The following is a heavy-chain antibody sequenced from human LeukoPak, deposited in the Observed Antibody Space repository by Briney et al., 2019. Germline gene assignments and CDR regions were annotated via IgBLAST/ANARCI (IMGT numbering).Heavy chain of an antibody. D-gene: IGHD4-17*01. J-gene: IGHJ3*01. Sequence: GGSLRLSCVASGLAFRNYAMTWVRQAPGKGLEWVSVIRGSGGDIRYADSVKGRFTISRDNSVNTMYLQMNSLRAEDTAVYYCGRDPNGDYIGAFDFWGQGTMVTVSS. CDR1: GLAFRNYA. CDR2: IRGSGGDI. V-gene: IGHV3-23*01. CDR3: GRDPNGDYIGAFDF.